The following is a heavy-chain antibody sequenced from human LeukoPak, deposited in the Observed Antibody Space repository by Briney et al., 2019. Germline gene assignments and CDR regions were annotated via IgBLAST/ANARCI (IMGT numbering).Heavy chain of an antibody. D-gene: IGHD3-16*01. Sequence: GGSLRLSCGASGFTFSNYWMSWVRQAPGKGLGWVANMKEDGSEEYYVDSVKGRFTISRDNAKNPLYLQMNSLRAEDTAVYYCARTLRTFNWFDPWGQGTLVTVSS. CDR1: GFTFSNYW. V-gene: IGHV3-7*01. J-gene: IGHJ5*02. CDR3: ARTLRTFNWFDP. CDR2: MKEDGSEE.